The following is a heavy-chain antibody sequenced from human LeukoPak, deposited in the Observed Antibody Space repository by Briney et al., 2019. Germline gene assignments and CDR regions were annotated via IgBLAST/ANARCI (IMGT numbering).Heavy chain of an antibody. J-gene: IGHJ4*02. CDR1: GFSFSDYY. CDR2: ISGSGSTI. Sequence: GGSLRLSCAASGFSFSDYYMSWIRQTPGKGLEWVSYISGSGSTISYVDSVKGRFTISRDNAKNSLYLQMNSLRAEDTAVYYCAKDPDSSPLYYFDYWGQGTLVTVSS. CDR3: AKDPDSSPLYYFDY. V-gene: IGHV3-11*04. D-gene: IGHD6-13*01.